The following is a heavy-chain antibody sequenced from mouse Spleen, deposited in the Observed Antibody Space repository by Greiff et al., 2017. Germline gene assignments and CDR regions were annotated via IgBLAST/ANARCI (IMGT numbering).Heavy chain of an antibody. CDR2: ISSGGDYI. Sequence: EVKLMESGEGLVKPGGSLKLSCAASGFTFSSYAMSWVRQTPEKRLEWVAYISSGGDYIYYADTVKGRFTISRDNARNTLYLQMSSLKSEDTAMYYCTRVSPTVVFDYWGQGTTLTVSS. V-gene: IGHV5-9-1*02. J-gene: IGHJ2*01. D-gene: IGHD1-1*01. CDR3: TRVSPTVVFDY. CDR1: GFTFSSYA.